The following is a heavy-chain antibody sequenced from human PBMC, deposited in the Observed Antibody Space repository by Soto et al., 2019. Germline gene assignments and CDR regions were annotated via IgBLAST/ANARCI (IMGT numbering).Heavy chain of an antibody. D-gene: IGHD3-3*01. CDR3: ARLNYDFWSGYYARLVYGMDV. CDR2: MNPNSGNT. CDR1: RYTFISYD. Sequence: ASVKVSCKASRYTFISYDINWVRQATGQGLEWMGWMNPNSGNTGYAQKFQGRITMTRNTSISTAYLQWSSLKASDTAMYYCARLNYDFWSGYYARLVYGMDVWGQGTTVTVSS. J-gene: IGHJ6*02. V-gene: IGHV1-8*01.